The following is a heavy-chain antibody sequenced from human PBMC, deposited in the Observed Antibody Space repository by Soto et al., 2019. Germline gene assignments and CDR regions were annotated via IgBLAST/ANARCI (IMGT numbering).Heavy chain of an antibody. CDR1: GGSISSSSYY. D-gene: IGHD3-10*01. CDR2: IYYSGST. CDR3: ASLNYYGSGRSGLDY. V-gene: IGHV4-39*01. J-gene: IGHJ4*02. Sequence: QLQLQESGPGLVKPSETLSLTCTVSGGSISSSSYYWGWIRQPPGKGLEWIGSIYYSGSTYYNPSLKSRVTISVDTSKNQFSLKLSSVTAADTAVYYCASLNYYGSGRSGLDYWGQGTLVTVSS.